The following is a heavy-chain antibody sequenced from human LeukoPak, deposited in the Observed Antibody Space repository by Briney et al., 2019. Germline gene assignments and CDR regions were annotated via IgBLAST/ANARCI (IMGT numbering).Heavy chain of an antibody. Sequence: SETLSLTCTVSGGSISSYYWSWIRQVPGKGLEWIGSIHYGGSTDYDPSLKSRVTISVDTSKNHFSLKVKFVTAADTAVYYCARHGYCSSSSCYPDFWGQGTLVTVSS. V-gene: IGHV4-59*05. D-gene: IGHD2-2*03. CDR3: ARHGYCSSSSCYPDF. CDR1: GGSISSYY. CDR2: IHYGGST. J-gene: IGHJ4*02.